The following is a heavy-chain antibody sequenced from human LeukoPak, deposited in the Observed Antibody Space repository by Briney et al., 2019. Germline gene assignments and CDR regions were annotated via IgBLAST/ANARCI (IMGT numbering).Heavy chain of an antibody. CDR3: AKWGCSGGSCYPFDY. Sequence: GGSLRLSCAASGFTFSSYSMNWVRQAPGKGLEWVSSISSSSSYIYYADSVKGRFTISRDNAKNSLYLQMNSLRAEDTAIYYCAKWGCSGGSCYPFDYWGQGTLVTVSS. J-gene: IGHJ4*02. CDR2: ISSSSSYI. V-gene: IGHV3-21*04. CDR1: GFTFSSYS. D-gene: IGHD2-15*01.